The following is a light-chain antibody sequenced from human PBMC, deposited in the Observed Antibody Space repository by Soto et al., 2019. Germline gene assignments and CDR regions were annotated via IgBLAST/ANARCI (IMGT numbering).Light chain of an antibody. J-gene: IGKJ5*01. CDR2: AAS. Sequence: DIQMTQYPSSVSASVGDRVTSTCRASQGISSWLAWYQQKPGKAPKLLIYAASSLHSGVPSRFSGSGSGTDFTLTISSLQSEDFATYSCQQSFSTPITFGQGTRLEIK. CDR1: QGISSW. V-gene: IGKV1-12*01. CDR3: QQSFSTPIT.